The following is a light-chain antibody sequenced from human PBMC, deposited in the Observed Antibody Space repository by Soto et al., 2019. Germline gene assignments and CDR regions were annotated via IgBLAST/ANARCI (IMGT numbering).Light chain of an antibody. CDR2: DAS. CDR1: QSVSTY. V-gene: IGKV3-11*01. J-gene: IGKJ5*01. Sequence: EVVLTQSPDTLSLSPGDRATLSCRASQSVSTYLAWYQQKPGQAPRLLIYDASNRATGIPARFSGSGSGTVFTLTIGSLEPEDSAVYYCQQRKNWPPITFGQGTRLEI. CDR3: QQRKNWPPIT.